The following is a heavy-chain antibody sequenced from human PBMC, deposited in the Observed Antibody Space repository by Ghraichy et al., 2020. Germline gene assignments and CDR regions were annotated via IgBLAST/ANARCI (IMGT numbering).Heavy chain of an antibody. CDR1: GFTFSSYW. CDR2: IKQDGSEK. CDR3: ARDYNMVYSSSWYPPNYYGMDV. V-gene: IGHV3-7*01. D-gene: IGHD6-13*01. Sequence: GESLNISCAASGFTFSSYWMSWVRQAPGKGLEWVANIKQDGSEKYYVDSVKGRFTISRDNAKNSLYLQMNSLRAEDTAVYYCARDYNMVYSSSWYPPNYYGMDVWGQVTTVTVSS. J-gene: IGHJ6*02.